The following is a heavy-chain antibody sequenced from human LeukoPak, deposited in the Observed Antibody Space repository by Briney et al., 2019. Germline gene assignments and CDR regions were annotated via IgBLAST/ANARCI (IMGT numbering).Heavy chain of an antibody. J-gene: IGHJ5*02. D-gene: IGHD3-3*01. V-gene: IGHV1-69*13. CDR3: ARDRAITIFGVVKLQFDP. CDR2: IIPIFGTA. Sequence: ASVKVSCKASGGTFSSYAISWVRQAPGQGLEWMGGIIPIFGTANYAQKFQGRVTITADESTSTAYMEPSSLRSEDTAVYYCARDRAITIFGVVKLQFDPWGQGTLVTVSS. CDR1: GGTFSSYA.